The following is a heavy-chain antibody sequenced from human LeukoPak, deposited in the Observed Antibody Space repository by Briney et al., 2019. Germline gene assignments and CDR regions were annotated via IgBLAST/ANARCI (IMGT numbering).Heavy chain of an antibody. D-gene: IGHD5-12*01. Sequence: GGPLRLSCAASGFTFSSYAMHWVRQAPGKGLEWVAVISYDGSNKYYADSVKGRFTISRDNSKNTLYLQMNSLRAEDTAVYYCARARAIYSGFDYWGQGTLVTVSS. CDR2: ISYDGSNK. V-gene: IGHV3-30-3*01. CDR1: GFTFSSYA. CDR3: ARARAIYSGFDY. J-gene: IGHJ4*02.